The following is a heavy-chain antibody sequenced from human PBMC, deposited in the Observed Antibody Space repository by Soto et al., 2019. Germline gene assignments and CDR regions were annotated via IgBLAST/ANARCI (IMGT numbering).Heavy chain of an antibody. V-gene: IGHV5-51*01. CDR1: GYSFTSYW. Sequence: PGESLKICCKGSGYSFTSYWIGWVRQMPGKGLEWMGIIYPGDSDTRYSPSFQGQVTISADKSISTAYLQWSSLKASDTAMYYCARGPKTRNYYDSSGYYPDAFDIWGQGTMVTVSS. CDR3: ARGPKTRNYYDSSGYYPDAFDI. CDR2: IYPGDSDT. D-gene: IGHD3-22*01. J-gene: IGHJ3*02.